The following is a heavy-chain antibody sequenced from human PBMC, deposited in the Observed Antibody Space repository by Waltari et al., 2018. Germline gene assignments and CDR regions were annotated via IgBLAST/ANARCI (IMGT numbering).Heavy chain of an antibody. CDR3: AREAAVAGNSSAFDI. Sequence: QVQLQQWGAGLLQPSETLSLTCAAYGWSFGGYYWSWIRQPPGKGLEWIGEINHSGSTNYNPSLKSRVTISVDTSKNQFSLKLSSVTAADTAVYYCAREAAVAGNSSAFDIWGQGTMVTVSS. CDR1: GWSFGGYY. D-gene: IGHD6-19*01. CDR2: INHSGST. J-gene: IGHJ3*02. V-gene: IGHV4-34*01.